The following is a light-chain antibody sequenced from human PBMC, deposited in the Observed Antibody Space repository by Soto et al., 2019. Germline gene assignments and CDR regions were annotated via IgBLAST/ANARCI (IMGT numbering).Light chain of an antibody. J-gene: IGKJ5*01. V-gene: IGKV2-28*01. CDR1: QSLLYNNTYNY. CDR2: FGS. CDR3: MQALQSLT. Sequence: EIVMTQSPLTLPVTPGERAPISCRSSQSLLYNNTYNYLDWYVQKPGQSPQRLIYFGSNRAPGVPDRLSGSGSGTDFTLKINRLEAEDVGTYYCMQALQSLTFGQGTRLEIK.